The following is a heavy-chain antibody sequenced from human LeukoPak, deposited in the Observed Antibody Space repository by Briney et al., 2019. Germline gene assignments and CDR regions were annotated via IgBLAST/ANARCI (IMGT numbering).Heavy chain of an antibody. D-gene: IGHD1-26*01. CDR1: GFTFDDYS. Sequence: PGGSLRLSCVASGFTFDDYSLNWVRQAPGKGLEWVAAISSSSDYIYYADSMRGRFTISRDNAKNSLYLQMHSLRVEDTALYYCARDRVPRATRGTFDYWAREPRSSSPQ. V-gene: IGHV3-21*01. CDR3: ARDRVPRATRGTFDY. CDR2: ISSSSDYI. J-gene: IGHJ4*02.